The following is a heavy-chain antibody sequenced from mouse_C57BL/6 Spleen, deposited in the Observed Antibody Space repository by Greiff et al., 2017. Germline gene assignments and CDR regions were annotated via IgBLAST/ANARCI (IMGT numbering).Heavy chain of an antibody. CDR2: IYPGNSDT. CDR1: GYTFTSYW. V-gene: IGHV1-5*01. D-gene: IGHD1-1*01. Sequence: VQLKESGTVLARPGASVKMSCKTSGYTFTSYWMHWVKQRPGQGLEWIGAIYPGNSDTSYNQKFKGKAKLTAVTSASTAYMELSSLTDEDAAVYYCTRGCGSAYWYFEVWGTGTTVTVSS. CDR3: TRGCGSAYWYFEV. J-gene: IGHJ1*03.